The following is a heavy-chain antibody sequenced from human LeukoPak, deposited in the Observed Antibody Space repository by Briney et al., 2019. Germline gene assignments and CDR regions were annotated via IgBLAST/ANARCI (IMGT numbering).Heavy chain of an antibody. V-gene: IGHV3-30-3*01. Sequence: PGRSLRLSCAASGFTFSSYAMHWVRQAPGKGLEWVAVISYDGSNKYYADSVKGRFTISRDNSKNTLYLQMNSLRAEDTAVYYCARDGIVVVPAAILCYYYYGMDVWGQGTTVTVSS. CDR1: GFTFSSYA. CDR3: ARDGIVVVPAAILCYYYYGMDV. J-gene: IGHJ6*02. CDR2: ISYDGSNK. D-gene: IGHD2-2*02.